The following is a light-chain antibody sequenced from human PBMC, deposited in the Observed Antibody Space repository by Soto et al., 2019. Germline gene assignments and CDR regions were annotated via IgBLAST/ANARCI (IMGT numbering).Light chain of an antibody. CDR3: QQYHSTPMYT. CDR1: QRVLYSSNNKNY. Sequence: DIVMTQSPDSLSVSLGERATINCKSSQRVLYSSNNKNYLAWYQQIPGQPPKLLIYWASARESGVPERFSGSWSGTDFTLTISSLQAEDVAVYYCQQYHSTPMYTFGQGTKLEIK. CDR2: WAS. V-gene: IGKV4-1*01. J-gene: IGKJ2*01.